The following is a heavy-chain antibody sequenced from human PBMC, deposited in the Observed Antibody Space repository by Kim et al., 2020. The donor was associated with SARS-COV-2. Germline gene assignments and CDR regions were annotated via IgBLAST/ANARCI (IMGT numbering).Heavy chain of an antibody. CDR1: GYSFTSYW. D-gene: IGHD3-10*01. CDR3: ATGLWFGESPHYYYYGMDV. Sequence: GESLKISCKGSGYSFTSYWIGWVRQMPGKGLEWMGIIYPGDSDTRYSPSFQGQVTISADKSISTAYLQWSSLKASDTAMYYCATGLWFGESPHYYYYGMDVWGQGTTVTVSS. V-gene: IGHV5-51*01. J-gene: IGHJ6*02. CDR2: IYPGDSDT.